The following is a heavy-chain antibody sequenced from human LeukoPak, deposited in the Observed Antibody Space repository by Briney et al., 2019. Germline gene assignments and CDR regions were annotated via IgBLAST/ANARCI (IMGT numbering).Heavy chain of an antibody. D-gene: IGHD3-10*01. CDR1: GFTFSSFW. CDR3: AARFTMVRGVIINDVDY. J-gene: IGHJ4*02. V-gene: IGHV3-74*01. Sequence: PGGSLRLSCAASGFTFSSFWMHWVRQAPGKGPVWVSRINSDGSSTNYADSVKGRFTISRDNAKNTLYLQMNSLRAEDTAVYYCAARFTMVRGVIINDVDYWGQGTLVTVSS. CDR2: INSDGSST.